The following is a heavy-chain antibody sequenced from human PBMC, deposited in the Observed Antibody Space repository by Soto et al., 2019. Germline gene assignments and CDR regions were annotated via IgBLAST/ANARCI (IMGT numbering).Heavy chain of an antibody. CDR1: GGSISSYY. V-gene: IGHV4-59*01. D-gene: IGHD3-22*01. J-gene: IGHJ4*02. CDR2: IYYSGST. CDR3: ARARGGYFDY. Sequence: SETLSLTCTVSGGSISSYYCSWIRQPPGKGLEWIGYIYYSGSTNYNPSLKSRVTISVDTSKNQFSLKLSSVTAADTAVYYCARARGGYFDYWGQGTLVTVSS.